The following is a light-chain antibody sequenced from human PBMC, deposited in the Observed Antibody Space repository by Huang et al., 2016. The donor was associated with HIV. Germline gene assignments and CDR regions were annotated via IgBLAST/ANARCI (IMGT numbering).Light chain of an antibody. CDR1: QSVTS. J-gene: IGKJ5*01. Sequence: EIVMTQSPATLSVSPGERATLSCRASQSVTSLAWYQQKPGQTPRLLIYGASTRATGIPARFSGSGSGTDFTLTISSLQSEEFAVYYCQQYNNWPSLTFGQGTRLEIK. CDR2: GAS. V-gene: IGKV3-15*01. CDR3: QQYNNWPSLT.